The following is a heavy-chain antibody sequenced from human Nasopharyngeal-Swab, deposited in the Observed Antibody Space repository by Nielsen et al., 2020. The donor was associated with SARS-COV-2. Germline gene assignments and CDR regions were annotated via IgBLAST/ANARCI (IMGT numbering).Heavy chain of an antibody. CDR2: ASLSGPT. CDR3: GRLTKTTVTRRLYFDY. CDR1: GGPLRSSNYY. Sequence: SETLSLTCTVSGGPLRSSNYYWGWIRQPPGKGQAWFGTASLSGPTYYNPSLKSRVTMSVDTSKNHFSLRLTSVTAADTAVYYCGRLTKTTVTRRLYFDYWGQGTLVTVSS. V-gene: IGHV4-39*02. D-gene: IGHD4-11*01. J-gene: IGHJ4*02.